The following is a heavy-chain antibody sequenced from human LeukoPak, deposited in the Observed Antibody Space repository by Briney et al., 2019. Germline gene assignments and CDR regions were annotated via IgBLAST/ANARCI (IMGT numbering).Heavy chain of an antibody. J-gene: IGHJ5*02. V-gene: IGHV4-38-2*02. CDR3: AKSGGVRFDP. CDR1: GYSISSGYY. D-gene: IGHD3-16*01. Sequence: SETLSLTCTVSGYSISSGYYWGWIRQPPGKGLEWIGSIYHSGSTYYNPSLKSRVTISVDTSKNQFSLKLSSVTAADTAVYYCAKSGGVRFDPWGQGTLVTVSS. CDR2: IYHSGST.